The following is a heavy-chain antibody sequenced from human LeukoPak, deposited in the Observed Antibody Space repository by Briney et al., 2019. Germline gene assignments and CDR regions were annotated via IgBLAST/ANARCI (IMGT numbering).Heavy chain of an antibody. Sequence: GGSLRLSCAASGFTFSSYGMHWVRQAPGKGLEWVAVISYDGSNKYYADSLKGRFTISRDNSKNTLYLQTDSLRAEDTAVYYCAKDYYGSGGYYHYYYGMDVWSQGTTVTVSS. CDR2: ISYDGSNK. CDR1: GFTFSSYG. V-gene: IGHV3-30*18. D-gene: IGHD3-10*01. J-gene: IGHJ6*02. CDR3: AKDYYGSGGYYHYYYGMDV.